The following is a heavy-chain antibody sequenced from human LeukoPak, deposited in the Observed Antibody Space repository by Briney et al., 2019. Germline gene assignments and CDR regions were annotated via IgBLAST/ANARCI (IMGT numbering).Heavy chain of an antibody. CDR3: AKDPAYSGNAYYFDY. Sequence: PGGSLRLSCAASGFTFSSFAMSWVRQAPGKGLEWVSTISGSGGTTYYADSVRGRFTISRDNSKNTLYLQMNSLRAEDTAVYYCAKDPAYSGNAYYFDYWGQGTLVTVSS. CDR2: ISGSGGTT. J-gene: IGHJ4*02. CDR1: GFTFSSFA. D-gene: IGHD1-26*01. V-gene: IGHV3-23*01.